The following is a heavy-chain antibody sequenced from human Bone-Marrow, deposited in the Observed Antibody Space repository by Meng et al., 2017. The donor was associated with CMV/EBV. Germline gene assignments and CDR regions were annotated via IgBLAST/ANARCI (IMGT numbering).Heavy chain of an antibody. J-gene: IGHJ6*02. D-gene: IGHD3-3*01. CDR2: ISSSGSTI. V-gene: IGHV3-48*03. Sequence: GESLKISCAASGFTFSSYEMNWVRQAPGKGLEWVSYISSSGSTIYYADSVKGRFTISRDTAKSSLYLQMNSLRAEDTAVYFCARYGGYYDFWSGYGGYHYGMDVWGQGTTVTVSS. CDR1: GFTFSSYE. CDR3: ARYGGYYDFWSGYGGYHYGMDV.